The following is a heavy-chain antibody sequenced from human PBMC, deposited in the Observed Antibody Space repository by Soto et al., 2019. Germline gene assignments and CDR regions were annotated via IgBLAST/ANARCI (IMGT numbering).Heavy chain of an antibody. V-gene: IGHV5-51*01. Sequence: GESLKISCKGSGYSFTSYWIGWVRQMPGKGLEWMGIIYPGDSDTRYSPSFQGQVTISADKSISTAYLQWSSLKASDTAMYYCALKPSRDGYNTLDFDYWGQGTMVTVYS. CDR2: IYPGDSDT. CDR1: GYSFTSYW. J-gene: IGHJ4*02. D-gene: IGHD5-12*01. CDR3: ALKPSRDGYNTLDFDY.